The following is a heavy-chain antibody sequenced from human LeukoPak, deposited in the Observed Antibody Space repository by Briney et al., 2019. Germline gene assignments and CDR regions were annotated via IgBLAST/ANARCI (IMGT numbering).Heavy chain of an antibody. CDR1: GYTLTGYY. V-gene: IGHV1-46*01. CDR3: ARVMITFGGVIGPLDY. Sequence: ASVKVSCKASGYTLTGYYMHWVRQAPGQGLEWMGIINPSGGSTSYAQKFQGRVTMTRDTSTSTVYMELSSLRSEDTAVYYCARVMITFGGVIGPLDYWGQGTLVTVSS. J-gene: IGHJ4*02. CDR2: INPSGGST. D-gene: IGHD3-16*02.